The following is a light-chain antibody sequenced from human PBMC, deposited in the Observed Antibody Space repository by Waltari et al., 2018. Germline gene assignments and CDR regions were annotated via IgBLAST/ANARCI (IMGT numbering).Light chain of an antibody. J-gene: IGLJ2*01. CDR2: DTT. CDR1: PGAVTTGHS. Sequence: QAVVTHEPSLTVFPGGTVTLTCCTNPGAVTTGHSPHWFQQKPGQPPMTLISDTTIKHSWTPARFSASLLGDKAALTLSGAQPEDEAVYYCLLSFRGPYMVFGGGTKLTVL. V-gene: IGLV7-46*01. CDR3: LLSFRGPYMV.